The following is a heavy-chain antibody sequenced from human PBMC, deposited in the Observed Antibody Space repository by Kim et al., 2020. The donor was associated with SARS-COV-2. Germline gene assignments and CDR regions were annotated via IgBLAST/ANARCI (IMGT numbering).Heavy chain of an antibody. V-gene: IGHV4-59*13. J-gene: IGHJ5*02. CDR2: IYYSGST. CDR3: ARDLGPDIRSMVRSWSWFDP. CDR1: GGSISSYY. D-gene: IGHD3-10*01. Sequence: SETLSLTCTVSGGSISSYYWSWIRQPPGKGLEWIGYIYYSGSTNYNPSLKSRVTISVDTSKNQFSLKLSSVTAADTAVYYCARDLGPDIRSMVRSWSWFDPWGQGTLVTVSS.